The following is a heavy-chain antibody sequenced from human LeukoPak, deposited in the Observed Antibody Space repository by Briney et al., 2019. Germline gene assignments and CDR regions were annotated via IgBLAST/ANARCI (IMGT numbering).Heavy chain of an antibody. CDR1: GVSISACY. CDR3: ARDPTTVTTIFDS. CDR2: IYPGESIYASENT. V-gene: IGHV4-4*07. Sequence: SETLSLTCTVSGVSISACYWSWIRQPAGKGLEWIARIYPGESIYASENTNYNPSLKSRVSMSGDTSKNQVSLKLRSVTAADTAVYYCARDPTTVTTIFDSWGQGTLVTVSS. D-gene: IGHD4-17*01. J-gene: IGHJ4*02.